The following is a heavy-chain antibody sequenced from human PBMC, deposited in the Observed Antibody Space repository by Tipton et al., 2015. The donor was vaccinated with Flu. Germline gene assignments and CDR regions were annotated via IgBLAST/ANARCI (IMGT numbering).Heavy chain of an antibody. CDR3: ARDVITVAGTRFDP. CDR2: LYTSGST. CDR1: GDPINNYD. V-gene: IGHV4-59*01. D-gene: IGHD6-19*01. J-gene: IGHJ5*02. Sequence: TLSLTCTVSGDPINNYDWSWVRQSPGKALECIGYLYTSGSTDYNPSLKGRVTISVDTSKNQFFLKLNSLTPADTGVYYCARDVITVAGTRFDPWGQGTLVTVSS.